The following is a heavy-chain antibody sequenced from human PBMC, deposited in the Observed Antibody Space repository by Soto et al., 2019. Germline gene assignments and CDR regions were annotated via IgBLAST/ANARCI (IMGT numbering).Heavy chain of an antibody. Sequence: ASVKVSCKASGGTFSSYAISWVRQAPGQGLEWMGGIIPIFGTANYAQKFQGRVTITADESTSTAYMELSSRRSEDTAVYYCARGVGYYDSSGYYNLEYWGQGTLVTVSS. CDR3: ARGVGYYDSSGYYNLEY. V-gene: IGHV1-69*13. D-gene: IGHD3-22*01. CDR2: IIPIFGTA. CDR1: GGTFSSYA. J-gene: IGHJ4*02.